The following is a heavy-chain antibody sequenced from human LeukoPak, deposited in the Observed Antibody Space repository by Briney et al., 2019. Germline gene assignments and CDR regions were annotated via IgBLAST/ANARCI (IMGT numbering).Heavy chain of an antibody. V-gene: IGHV4-59*01. D-gene: IGHD3-10*01. J-gene: IGHJ6*03. CDR1: GGSISSYY. Sequence: SETLSLTCTVSGGSISSYYWSWIPQPPGKGLEWIGYIYYSGSTNYNPSLKSRVTISVDTSKNQFSLKLSSVTAADTAVYYCARDYYGSGSYSHTAHYYYYMYVWGKGTTVTVSS. CDR3: ARDYYGSGSYSHTAHYYYYMYV. CDR2: IYYSGST.